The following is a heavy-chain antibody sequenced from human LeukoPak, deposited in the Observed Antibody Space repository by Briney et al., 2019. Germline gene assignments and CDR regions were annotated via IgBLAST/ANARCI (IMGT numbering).Heavy chain of an antibody. CDR3: ARDTVARGHYYGMDV. J-gene: IGHJ6*04. Sequence: PGGSLRLSCAASDFTVSNNYMHWVRQAPGKGLEWVSVIHSGGSTYFADSVKGRFTISRDTSKNTLYLQMNSLRVEDTAVYYCARDTVARGHYYGMDVWGKGTTVTVSS. V-gene: IGHV3-53*01. CDR2: IHSGGST. D-gene: IGHD6-19*01. CDR1: DFTVSNNY.